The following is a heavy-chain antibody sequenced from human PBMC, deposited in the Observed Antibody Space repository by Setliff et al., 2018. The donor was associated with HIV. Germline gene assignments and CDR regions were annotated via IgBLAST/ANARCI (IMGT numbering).Heavy chain of an antibody. J-gene: IGHJ3*02. Sequence: GGSLRLSCAASVFTFNNYGMNWVRQAPGKGLEWVAFIRYDGSQKYYVDSVEGRFTISRDNSKNTLYLQMNSLRVEDTAVYYCAKDIVGATNHDDAFDIWGQGTMVTVSS. D-gene: IGHD1-26*01. CDR1: VFTFNNYG. CDR3: AKDIVGATNHDDAFDI. CDR2: IRYDGSQK. V-gene: IGHV3-30*02.